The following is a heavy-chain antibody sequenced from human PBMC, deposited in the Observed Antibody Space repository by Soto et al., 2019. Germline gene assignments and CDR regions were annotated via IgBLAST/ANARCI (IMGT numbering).Heavy chain of an antibody. V-gene: IGHV3-30*18. CDR2: VSHDGRNT. J-gene: IGHJ4*02. CDR3: AKGGRQWLVTSDFNY. D-gene: IGHD6-19*01. Sequence: GGALRLSRAASGFPFCDYALHWVRQAPGKGLEWVAVVSHDGRNTHYADSVKGRFTISRDSSKNTVSLEMTSLRAEDTAVYYCAKGGRQWLVTSDFNYWGQGALVTVSS. CDR1: GFPFCDYA.